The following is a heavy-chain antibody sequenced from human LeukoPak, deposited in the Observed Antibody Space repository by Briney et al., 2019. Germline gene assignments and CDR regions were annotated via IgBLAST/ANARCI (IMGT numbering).Heavy chain of an antibody. V-gene: IGHV1-2*02. CDR1: GYTFTGYY. CDR2: INPNSGDT. Sequence: ASVKVSCKASGYTFTGYYMHWVRQAPGQGLEWMGWINPNSGDTNYSQKFQGRVSMTRDTSINTAYMELSRLTPDDTAVYYCARDLYSSGWTDAFDIWGQGTMVTVSS. D-gene: IGHD6-19*01. J-gene: IGHJ3*02. CDR3: ARDLYSSGWTDAFDI.